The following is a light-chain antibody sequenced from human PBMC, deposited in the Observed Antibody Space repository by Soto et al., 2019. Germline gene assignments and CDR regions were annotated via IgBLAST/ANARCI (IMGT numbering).Light chain of an antibody. CDR2: DAS. CDR1: QGISSW. J-gene: IGKJ4*01. V-gene: IGKV1-12*01. CDR3: QQADTFPRT. Sequence: DIQMTQSPSSVSASVGDRVTITCRASQGISSWVGWYQQKPGRAPNLLIYDASSLQSGVPSRFSGSGSGTEFTLTISSLQPEDFATYYCQQADTFPRTFGGGTKVEIK.